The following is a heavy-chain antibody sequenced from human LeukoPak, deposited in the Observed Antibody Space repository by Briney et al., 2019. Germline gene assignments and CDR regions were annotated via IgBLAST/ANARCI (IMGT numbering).Heavy chain of an antibody. CDR1: GFTFNNYW. V-gene: IGHV3-74*01. CDR2: INSDGSSI. Sequence: GGSLRLSCAGSGFTFNNYWMHWVRQVPGKGLVWVPRINSDGSSISYADSVKGRFTISRDNTKNTLYLQMNSLRAEDTAVYYCARRTMAQPHGMDVWGQGTTVTVSS. J-gene: IGHJ6*02. CDR3: ARRTMAQPHGMDV. D-gene: IGHD3-10*01.